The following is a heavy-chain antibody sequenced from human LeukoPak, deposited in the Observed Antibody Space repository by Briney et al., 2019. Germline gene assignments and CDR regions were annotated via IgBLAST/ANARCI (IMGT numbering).Heavy chain of an antibody. CDR3: ARCPPTWGNYGMDV. CDR1: GFTFSSYW. CDR2: IKQDGSEK. D-gene: IGHD3-16*01. Sequence: GGSLRLSCAASGFTFSSYWMSWVRQAPGKGLEWVANIKQDGSEKYYVDSVKGRFTISRDNSKNTLYLQMSSLRAEDTAVYYCARCPPTWGNYGMDVWGQGTTVTVSS. V-gene: IGHV3-7*01. J-gene: IGHJ6*02.